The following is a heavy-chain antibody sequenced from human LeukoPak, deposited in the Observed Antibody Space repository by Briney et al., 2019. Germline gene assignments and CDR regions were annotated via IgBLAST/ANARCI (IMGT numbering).Heavy chain of an antibody. D-gene: IGHD2-15*01. CDR1: GFTFSSSA. CDR3: AKQLGYCSDGSCYFPY. V-gene: IGHV3-23*01. CDR2: ISNNGGYT. Sequence: GGSLRLSCAASGFTFSSSAMSWVRQAPGKGLEWISAISNNGGYTYYADSVQGRFTISRDNSKSTLCLQMNSLRAGDTAVYYCAKQLGYCSDGSCYFPYWGQGTLVTVSS. J-gene: IGHJ4*02.